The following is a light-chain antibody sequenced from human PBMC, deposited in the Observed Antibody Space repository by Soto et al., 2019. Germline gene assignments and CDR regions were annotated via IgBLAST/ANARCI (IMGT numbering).Light chain of an antibody. CDR1: QSVRNF. J-gene: IGKJ4*01. Sequence: EVVLTQSPATLSLSPGDRATLSCRASQSVRNFLVRYQHRRGQAPRLLIYDASNRAPGIPARFSGSGSGTDFTLTISSLEPEDFAVYYCQQRTNWPPVFGGGTKVEIE. CDR2: DAS. V-gene: IGKV3-11*01. CDR3: QQRTNWPPV.